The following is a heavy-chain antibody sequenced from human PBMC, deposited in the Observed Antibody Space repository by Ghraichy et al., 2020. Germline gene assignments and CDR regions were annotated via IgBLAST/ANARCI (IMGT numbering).Heavy chain of an antibody. J-gene: IGHJ4*02. D-gene: IGHD4-17*01. CDR1: GGSITSGDSY. Sequence: SETLSLTCTVSGGSITSGDSYWNWIRQPPGKGLEWIVYIYHSGNTYYNPSLKNRVTISVDTSKNHFSLNLNSVTAADTAVYYCARDGGYGDSDYWGQGTLVTVSS. CDR3: ARDGGYGDSDY. V-gene: IGHV4-30-4*01. CDR2: IYHSGNT.